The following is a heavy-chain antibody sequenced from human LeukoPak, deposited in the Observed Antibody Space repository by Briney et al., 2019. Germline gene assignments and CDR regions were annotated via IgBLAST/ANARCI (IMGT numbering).Heavy chain of an antibody. J-gene: IGHJ6*03. V-gene: IGHV4-34*01. CDR2: INHSGST. D-gene: IGHD6-6*01. CDR1: GGSFSGYY. CDR3: ARSYNSSPQGHQNYYYYYMDV. Sequence: SQTLSLTCAVYGGSFSGYYWSWIRQPPGNGRGLVGEINHSGSTNYNPSLKSRVTISVDTSKNQFSLKLSSVTAADTAVYYCARSYNSSPQGHQNYYYYYMDVWGKGTTVTVSS.